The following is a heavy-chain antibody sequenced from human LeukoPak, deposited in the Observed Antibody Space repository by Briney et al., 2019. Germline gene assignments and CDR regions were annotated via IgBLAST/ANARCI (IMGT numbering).Heavy chain of an antibody. Sequence: GESLRLSCAASGFTFTTYWMSWVRQFPGKGLEWVANINQDGTEKYYVDSVKGRFTISRDNSKNTLYMQMNSLRAEDTAVYYCAKGDKLVIAMVKFDYWGQGTLVTVSS. CDR2: INQDGTEK. V-gene: IGHV3-7*03. CDR3: AKGDKLVIAMVKFDY. D-gene: IGHD5-18*01. J-gene: IGHJ4*02. CDR1: GFTFTTYW.